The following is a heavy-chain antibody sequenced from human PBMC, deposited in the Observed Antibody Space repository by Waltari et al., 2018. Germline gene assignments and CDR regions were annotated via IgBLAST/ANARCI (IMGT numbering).Heavy chain of an antibody. CDR3: ARDHAAYYYGSGSYYNVDY. CDR1: GYTFTGYY. J-gene: IGHJ4*02. D-gene: IGHD3-10*01. Sequence: QVQLVQSGAEVKKPGASVKVSCKASGYTFTGYYMHWVRQAPGQGLEWLGWINPNSGGTNYAQKFEGRVTMTRDTSISTASMELSRLRSDDTAVYYCARDHAAYYYGSGSYYNVDYWGQGTLVTVSS. CDR2: INPNSGGT. V-gene: IGHV1-2*02.